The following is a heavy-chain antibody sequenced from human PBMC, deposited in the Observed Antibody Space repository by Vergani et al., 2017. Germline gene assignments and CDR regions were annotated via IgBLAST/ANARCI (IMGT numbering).Heavy chain of an antibody. Sequence: QMQLVQSGPEVKKPGTSVKVSCKASGFTFTSSAVQWVRQARGQRLEWIGWIVVGSGNTNYAQKFQERVTITRDMSTSTAYMELSSLRSEDTAVYYCAADSTTLGRFDYWGQGTLVTVSS. CDR2: IVVGSGNT. CDR1: GFTFTSSA. V-gene: IGHV1-58*01. CDR3: AADSTTLGRFDY. D-gene: IGHD1-26*01. J-gene: IGHJ4*02.